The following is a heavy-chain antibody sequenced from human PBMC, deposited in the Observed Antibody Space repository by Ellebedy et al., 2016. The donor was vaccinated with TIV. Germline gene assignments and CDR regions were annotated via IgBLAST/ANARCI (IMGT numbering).Heavy chain of an antibody. V-gene: IGHV1-3*01. Sequence: AASVKVSCKASGYAFINYAIHWVRQAPGQRPEWRGWISGGNDNRKYLEKLQGRVTMTKDTSASTAYMERSSLRSEDTAVYYCTRQMTAIGGGFDPWGQGTLVTVSS. D-gene: IGHD5-18*01. CDR2: ISGGNDNR. J-gene: IGHJ5*02. CDR1: GYAFINYA. CDR3: TRQMTAIGGGFDP.